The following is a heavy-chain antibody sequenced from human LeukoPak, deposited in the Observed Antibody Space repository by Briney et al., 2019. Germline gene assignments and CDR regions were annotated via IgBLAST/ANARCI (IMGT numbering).Heavy chain of an antibody. CDR2: ISGSGGST. J-gene: IGHJ4*02. Sequence: PGGSLRLSCAASGFTFSSYAMSWVRQAPGKGLEWVSDISGSGGSTYYADSVKGRFTISRDNSKNTLYLQMNSLRAEDTAVYYCAKVPSMVRGVAFDYWGQGTLVTVSS. V-gene: IGHV3-23*01. CDR1: GFTFSSYA. D-gene: IGHD3-10*01. CDR3: AKVPSMVRGVAFDY.